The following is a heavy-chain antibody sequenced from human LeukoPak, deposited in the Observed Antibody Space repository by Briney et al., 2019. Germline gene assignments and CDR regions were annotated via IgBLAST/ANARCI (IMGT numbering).Heavy chain of an antibody. Sequence: SETLSLACTVSGGSVSSSDHFWNWIRQPPGKGLEWIGYVVHRGTTNYNPSLKSRVAISVDTSNNQFSLKLTSVTAAHTAVYFCAFLQAHRPLDFWRQGTLVTVSS. V-gene: IGHV4-61*08. CDR1: GGSVSSSDHF. CDR3: AFLQAHRPLDF. J-gene: IGHJ4*02. CDR2: VVHRGTT.